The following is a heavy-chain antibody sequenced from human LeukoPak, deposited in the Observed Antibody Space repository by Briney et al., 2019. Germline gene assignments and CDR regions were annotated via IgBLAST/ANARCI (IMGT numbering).Heavy chain of an antibody. Sequence: SETLSLTCTVSGGSISSSSYYWGWIRQTPGKELEWIGSVYYSGSTYYNPSLKSRLTISVDASSNHFSLKLSSVTAADTAVYYCARHSSEYGDYVFDYWGQGTLVTVSS. CDR3: ARHSSEYGDYVFDY. D-gene: IGHD4-17*01. CDR1: GGSISSSSYY. V-gene: IGHV4-39*01. J-gene: IGHJ4*02. CDR2: VYYSGST.